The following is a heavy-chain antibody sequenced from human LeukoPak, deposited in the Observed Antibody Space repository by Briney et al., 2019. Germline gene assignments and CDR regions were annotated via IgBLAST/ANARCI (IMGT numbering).Heavy chain of an antibody. CDR3: ARGVPASITYFQH. CDR1: GYTFTGYY. J-gene: IGHJ1*01. V-gene: IGHV1-2*02. Sequence: ASVKVSCKASGYTFTGYYMHWVRQAPGQGLEWMGWINPNSGGTNYAQKFQGRVTTTRDTSISTAYMELSRLTSDDTAIFYCARGVPASITYFQHWGQGTLVTVSS. CDR2: INPNSGGT. D-gene: IGHD2-2*01.